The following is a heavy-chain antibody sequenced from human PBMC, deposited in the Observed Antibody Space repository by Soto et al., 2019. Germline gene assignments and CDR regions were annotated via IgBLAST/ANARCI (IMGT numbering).Heavy chain of an antibody. V-gene: IGHV4-59*01. CDR2: VYYTVST. Sequence: SSETLSLTCTVSGDSISTFYWGWMRQSPGKELEWIGYVYYTVSTNYNPSLKSRVTISVDRSKNQFSLKLTSANAADTAVYYCARGRTVRNYADDSSDHPYSFDYWGQGPRVTVSS. CDR1: GDSISTFY. J-gene: IGHJ4*02. CDR3: ARGRTVRNYADDSSDHPYSFDY. D-gene: IGHD3-22*01.